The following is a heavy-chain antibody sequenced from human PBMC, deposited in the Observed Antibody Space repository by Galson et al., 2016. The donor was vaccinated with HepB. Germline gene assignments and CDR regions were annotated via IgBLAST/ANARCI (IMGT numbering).Heavy chain of an antibody. CDR1: GFKVSSNF. CDR3: ASPRRVGGTTFDY. CDR2: IYSGGTT. Sequence: SLRLSCAASGFKVSSNFLSWVRQAPGKGLEWVAVIYSGGTTYYANSVKGRFTISRDNSKNTLYFQMKSLRAEDTAVYFCASPRRVGGTTFDYWGQGTLVTVSS. D-gene: IGHD1-26*01. J-gene: IGHJ4*02. V-gene: IGHV3-53*01.